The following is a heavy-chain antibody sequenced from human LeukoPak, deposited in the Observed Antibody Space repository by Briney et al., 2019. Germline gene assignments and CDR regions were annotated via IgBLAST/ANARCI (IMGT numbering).Heavy chain of an antibody. Sequence: SETLSLTCAVYGGSFSGYYWSWIRQPPGKGLEWIGEINHSGSTNYNPSLKSRVTISVDTSKNQFSLKLSSVTAADTAEYFCARGSYVDIVATYYYYGMDVWGQGTTVTVSS. V-gene: IGHV4-34*01. CDR2: INHSGST. J-gene: IGHJ6*02. D-gene: IGHD5-12*01. CDR1: GGSFSGYY. CDR3: ARGSYVDIVATYYYYGMDV.